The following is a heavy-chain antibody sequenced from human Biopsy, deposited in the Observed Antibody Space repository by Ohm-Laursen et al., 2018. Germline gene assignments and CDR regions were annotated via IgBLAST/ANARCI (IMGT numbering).Heavy chain of an antibody. CDR2: IYNDVST. D-gene: IGHD5-12*01. J-gene: IGHJ4*02. CDR1: GASVSSGSYD. CDR3: ARADMVTTIVDY. V-gene: IGHV4-61*01. Sequence: GTLSLTCPVSGASVSSGSYDWSWIRQPPGKGLEWIGNIYNDVSTKYNPSLRSRVTISADKSANQFSLKLRSVTAADTAVYYCARADMVTTIVDYWGQGTLVIVSS.